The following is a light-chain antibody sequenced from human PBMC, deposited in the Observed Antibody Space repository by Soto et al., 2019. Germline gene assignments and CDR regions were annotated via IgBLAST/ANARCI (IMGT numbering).Light chain of an antibody. CDR3: SSYAGSSNV. CDR1: SSDVGGYNY. J-gene: IGLJ1*01. CDR2: EVN. V-gene: IGLV2-8*01. Sequence: QSFLTQPPSASGSPGQSVAISCTGTSSDVGGYNYVSWYQQHPGKAPKLMIYEVNKRPSGVPDRFPGSKSGNTASLTVSGLQAEDEADYYCSSYAGSSNVFGTGTKVTVL.